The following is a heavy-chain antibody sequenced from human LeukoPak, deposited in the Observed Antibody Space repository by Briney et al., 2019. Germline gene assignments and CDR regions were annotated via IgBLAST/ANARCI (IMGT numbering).Heavy chain of an antibody. V-gene: IGHV1-18*01. CDR2: IGAYNGNT. CDR3: ARGPAYNWNFPPDP. Sequence: ASVKVSCKASGYTFTSYGISWVRQAPGQGLEWMGWIGAYNGNTNYAQKLQGRVTMTTDTSTSTAYMELRSLRSDDTAVYYCARGPAYNWNFPPDPWGQGTLVTVSS. CDR1: GYTFTSYG. D-gene: IGHD1-7*01. J-gene: IGHJ5*02.